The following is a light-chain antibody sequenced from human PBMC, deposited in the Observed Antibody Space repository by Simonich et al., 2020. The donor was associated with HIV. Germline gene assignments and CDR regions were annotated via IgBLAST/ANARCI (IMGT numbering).Light chain of an antibody. Sequence: QSALTQPPSASGSPGQSVTISCTGTSSDVGGYNYVSWYQPLQGKAPNLMIYAVSTRPSGVPDRFSGSKSGNTASLTVSGLQAEDEADYYCNSYAGSNNLVFGGGTKLTVL. CDR2: AVS. V-gene: IGLV2-8*01. CDR3: NSYAGSNNLV. CDR1: SSDVGGYNY. J-gene: IGLJ2*01.